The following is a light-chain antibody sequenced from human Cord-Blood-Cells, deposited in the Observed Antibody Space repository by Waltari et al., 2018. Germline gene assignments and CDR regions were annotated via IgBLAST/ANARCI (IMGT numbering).Light chain of an antibody. J-gene: IGLJ3*02. CDR2: EGS. Sequence: SSPAQPASVSGSPGPSLTIPFTGTSSHFGMYNLVSWYQQHPGKAPKLMIYEGSKRPSGVSNRFSGSKSGNTASLTISGLQAEDEADYYCCSYAGSWVFGGGTKLTVL. CDR1: SSHFGMYNL. V-gene: IGLV2-23*01. CDR3: CSYAGSWV.